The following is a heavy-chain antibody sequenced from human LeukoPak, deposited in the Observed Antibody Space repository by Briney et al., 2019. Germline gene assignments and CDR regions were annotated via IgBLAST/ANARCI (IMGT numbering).Heavy chain of an antibody. CDR1: GGSFSGYY. V-gene: IGHV4-34*01. J-gene: IGHJ4*02. CDR3: ARHPLRGGFDH. CDR2: INHSGST. D-gene: IGHD5-12*01. Sequence: SETLSLTCAVYGGSFSGYYWSWIRQPPGKGLEWIGEINHSGSTNYNPSLKSRVTISVDTPKNQFSLKLSSVTAADTAVYYCARHPLRGGFDHWGLGTLVAVSS.